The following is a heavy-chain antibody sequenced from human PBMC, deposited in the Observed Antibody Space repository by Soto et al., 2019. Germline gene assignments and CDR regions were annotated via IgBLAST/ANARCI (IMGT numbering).Heavy chain of an antibody. CDR3: TRPDGGYFQPRVDY. CDR1: GFTFSGSV. J-gene: IGHJ4*02. D-gene: IGHD4-17*01. CDR2: IRSKTNSYAT. V-gene: IGHV3-73*02. Sequence: EVQLVESGGGLVQPGGSLKLSCAASGFTFSGSVMHWVRQAAGKGLEWVGRIRSKTNSYATAYAASVKGRFTISRDDSKNTAYLQMKSLKTEDTAVYYWTRPDGGYFQPRVDYWGQGTLVTVSS.